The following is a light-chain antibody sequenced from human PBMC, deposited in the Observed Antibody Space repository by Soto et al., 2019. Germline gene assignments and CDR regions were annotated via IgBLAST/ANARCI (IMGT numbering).Light chain of an antibody. CDR2: AAS. Sequence: DIQMTQSPSSLSASVGDRVTITCRASQGISNYLAWYQQQPGKPPKLLMYAASTLQSGVPSRFSGSGSGTDFTITISSLQPEDAATYYCQRYNSVPPVTFGPRTKVNL. CDR1: QGISNY. V-gene: IGKV1-27*01. J-gene: IGKJ3*01. CDR3: QRYNSVPPVT.